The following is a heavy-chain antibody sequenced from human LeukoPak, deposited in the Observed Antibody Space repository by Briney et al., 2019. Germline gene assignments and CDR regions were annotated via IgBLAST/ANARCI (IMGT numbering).Heavy chain of an antibody. CDR3: ARVRPGYYDSSGYSGFDY. D-gene: IGHD3-22*01. Sequence: GASVKVSCKASGYTFTGYYMHWVRQAPGQGLEWMGWINPNSGGTNYAQKFQGRVTMTRDTSISTAYMELSRLRSDDTAVYYCARVRPGYYDSSGYSGFDYWGQGTLVTVSS. J-gene: IGHJ4*02. CDR1: GYTFTGYY. V-gene: IGHV1-2*02. CDR2: INPNSGGT.